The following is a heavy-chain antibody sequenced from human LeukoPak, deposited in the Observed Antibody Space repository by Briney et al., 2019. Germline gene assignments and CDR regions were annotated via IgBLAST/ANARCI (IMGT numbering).Heavy chain of an antibody. CDR3: ARHLHPRDYYGSGTLIRRTRGNFYFDY. V-gene: IGHV4-34*01. Sequence: PSETLSLTCAVYGGSFSGYYWSWIRQPPGKGLEWIGEINHSGSTNYNPSLKSRVTISVDASKNQFSLKLNSVAAADTAVYYCARHLHPRDYYGSGTLIRRTRGNFYFDYWGQGTLVTVSS. CDR1: GGSFSGYY. CDR2: INHSGST. J-gene: IGHJ4*02. D-gene: IGHD3-10*01.